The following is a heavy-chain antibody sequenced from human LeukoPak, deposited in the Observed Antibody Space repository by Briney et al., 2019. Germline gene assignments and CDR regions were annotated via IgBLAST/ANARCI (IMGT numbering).Heavy chain of an antibody. CDR2: INPNSGDT. CDR3: ARSVRLLTPDNWFDP. V-gene: IGHV1-2*02. J-gene: IGHJ5*02. D-gene: IGHD2-21*02. CDR1: GYTFTDYY. Sequence: RASVKVSCKASGYTFTDYYMHWVRQAPGQGLEWMGWINPNSGDTNYAQKFQGRVTMTRDTSISTAYMELSRLRSDDTAVYYCARSVRLLTPDNWFDPWGQGTLVTVSS.